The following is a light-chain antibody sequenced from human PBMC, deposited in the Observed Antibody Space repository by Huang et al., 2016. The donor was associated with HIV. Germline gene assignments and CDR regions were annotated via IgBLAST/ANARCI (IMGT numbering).Light chain of an antibody. CDR2: DAS. V-gene: IGKV3-11*01. CDR1: QSVGRY. CDR3: QQRSNWPPFT. J-gene: IGKJ5*01. Sequence: EIVLTQSPATLSLSPGERATLSCRASQSVGRYLAWYQQKPDQAPRLLIYDASNRATDIPAKFSGGGSGTDFTLTISSLEPEDSAIYYCQQRSNWPPFTFGQGTRLEMK.